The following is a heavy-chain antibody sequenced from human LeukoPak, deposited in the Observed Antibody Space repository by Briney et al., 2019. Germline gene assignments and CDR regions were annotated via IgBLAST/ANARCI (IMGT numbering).Heavy chain of an antibody. D-gene: IGHD5-12*01. Sequence: KPSETLSLTCAVYGGSFSGYYWSWPRQPPGKGLEWIGEINQSGSTKYNPSLKSRVTISVDTSKNQFSLKVSSVTAADTAVYYCARGGPSGYTVWGQGTLVTVSS. V-gene: IGHV4-34*01. CDR3: ARGGPSGYTV. CDR1: GGSFSGYY. CDR2: INQSGST. J-gene: IGHJ4*02.